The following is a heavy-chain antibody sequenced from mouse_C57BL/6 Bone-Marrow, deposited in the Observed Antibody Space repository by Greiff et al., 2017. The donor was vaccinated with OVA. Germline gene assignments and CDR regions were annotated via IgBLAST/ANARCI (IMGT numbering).Heavy chain of an antibody. V-gene: IGHV5-17*01. CDR3: ARQGDGFDY. Sequence: EVMLVESGGGLVKPGGSLKLSCAASGFTFSDYGMHWVRQAPEKGLEWVAYISSGSSTIYYVDSVKGRFLISRDNAKSILFLQMTRLRTEKTAMYYCARQGDGFDYWGQGTTLTVSS. D-gene: IGHD2-3*01. CDR1: GFTFSDYG. J-gene: IGHJ2*01. CDR2: ISSGSSTI.